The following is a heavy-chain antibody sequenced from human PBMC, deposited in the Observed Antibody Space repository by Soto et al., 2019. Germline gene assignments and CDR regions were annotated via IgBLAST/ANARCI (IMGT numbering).Heavy chain of an antibody. CDR3: ESVGAYFGEFDYFDY. Sequence: GSLRLSCSVSGCNLNSCTMYWVRQAQGKGLELVSTISRFSDRTYYADSVKGRFAIFRANAENSVYLRVNILRAEDTAVYYCESVGAYFGEFDYFDYWGQGTPVTVSS. CDR2: ISRFSDRT. D-gene: IGHD3-10*01. CDR1: GCNLNSCT. V-gene: IGHV3-21*06. J-gene: IGHJ4*02.